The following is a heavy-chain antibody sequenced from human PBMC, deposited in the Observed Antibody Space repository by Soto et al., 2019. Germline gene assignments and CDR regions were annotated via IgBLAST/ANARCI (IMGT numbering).Heavy chain of an antibody. CDR2: ISAYNGNT. V-gene: IGHV1-18*04. CDR1: GYTFTSYG. Sequence: ASVKVSCKASGYTFTSYGISWVRQAPGQGLEWMGWISAYNGNTNYAQKPQGRVTMTTDTSTSTAYMELRSLRSDDTAVYYCARTELPHFAFDIWGQGTMVTVSS. D-gene: IGHD1-7*01. CDR3: ARTELPHFAFDI. J-gene: IGHJ3*02.